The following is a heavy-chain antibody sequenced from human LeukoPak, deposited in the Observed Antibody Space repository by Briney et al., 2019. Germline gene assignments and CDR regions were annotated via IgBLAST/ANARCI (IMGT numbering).Heavy chain of an antibody. CDR3: TKGRSNHY. CDR1: GFTFSDLW. Sequence: GGCLRLSCAASGFTFSDLWMGWVRQAPGKGLEWVANINQDGSENYYVDSVKGRFTISRDNAKNSLYLQMNSLRAEDTAVYYCTKGRSNHYWGQGTLVTVST. V-gene: IGHV3-7*01. D-gene: IGHD3-10*01. CDR2: INQDGSEN. J-gene: IGHJ4*02.